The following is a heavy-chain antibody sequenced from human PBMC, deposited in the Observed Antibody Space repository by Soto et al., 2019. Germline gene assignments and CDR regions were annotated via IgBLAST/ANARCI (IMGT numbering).Heavy chain of an antibody. CDR1: GFTFSSYA. V-gene: IGHV3-30-3*01. CDR2: ISYDGSNK. J-gene: IGHJ4*02. CDR3: ARPSRYFDY. Sequence: QVQLVESGGGVVQPGRSLRLSCAASGFTFSSYAMHWVRQAPGKGLEWVAVISYDGSNKYYADSVKGRFTISRDNSKNSLYLQMHSLRAEDRAVYYCARPSRYFDYWGQGTLVTVSS.